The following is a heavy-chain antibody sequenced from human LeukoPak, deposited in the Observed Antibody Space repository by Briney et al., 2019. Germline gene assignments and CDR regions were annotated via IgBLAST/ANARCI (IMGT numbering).Heavy chain of an antibody. D-gene: IGHD3-10*01. CDR1: GFTFSSYA. CDR3: ARDTFGAGSPFHYYGMDV. CDR2: IWYDGSNK. V-gene: IGHV3-33*08. Sequence: PGGSLRLSCAASGFTFSSYAMSWVRQAPGKGLEWVAVIWYDGSNKYYADSVKGRFTISRDNSKNTLYLQMNSLRAEDTAVYYCARDTFGAGSPFHYYGMDVWGQGTAVIVSS. J-gene: IGHJ6*02.